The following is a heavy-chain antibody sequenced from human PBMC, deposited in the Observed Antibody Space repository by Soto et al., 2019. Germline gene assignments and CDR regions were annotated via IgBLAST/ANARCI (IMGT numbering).Heavy chain of an antibody. D-gene: IGHD5-18*01. V-gene: IGHV3-15*01. CDR3: TTDPTAIQLWAVYYYYGMDV. Sequence: SLRLSWAASGFTFSNAWMSWVRQAPGKGLEWVGRIKSKTDGGTTDYAAPVKGRFTISRDESKNTLYLQMNSLKTEDTAVYYCTTDPTAIQLWAVYYYYGMDVWGQGTTVTVSS. CDR2: IKSKTDGGTT. J-gene: IGHJ6*02. CDR1: GFTFSNAW.